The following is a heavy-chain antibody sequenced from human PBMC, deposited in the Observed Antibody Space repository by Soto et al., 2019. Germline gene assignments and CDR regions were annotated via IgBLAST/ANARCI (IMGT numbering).Heavy chain of an antibody. D-gene: IGHD3-22*01. CDR1: GFTFSSYA. Sequence: GGSLRLSCAAYGFTFSSYAMHWVRQAPGKXLEWVAVISYDGSNKYYADSVKGRFTISRDNSKNTLYLQMNSLRAEDTAVYYCARSEAGYYDSSALGPMDVWGQGTTVTVS. J-gene: IGHJ6*02. V-gene: IGHV3-30-3*01. CDR3: ARSEAGYYDSSALGPMDV. CDR2: ISYDGSNK.